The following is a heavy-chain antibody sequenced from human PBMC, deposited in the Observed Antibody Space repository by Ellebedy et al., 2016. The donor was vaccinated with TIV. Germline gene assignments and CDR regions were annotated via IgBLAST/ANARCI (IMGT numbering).Heavy chain of an antibody. V-gene: IGHV3-21*01. J-gene: IGHJ4*02. D-gene: IGHD4-17*01. CDR2: ISRSGDDI. Sequence: GESLKISCAASGFTFRIYTMNWVRQPPGKGLEWVSSISRSGDDIYYADSMKGRFTISRDNAKNSLYLEMNSLRAEDTAVYYCARDYGDYVHDSWGQGTLVTVSS. CDR1: GFTFRIYT. CDR3: ARDYGDYVHDS.